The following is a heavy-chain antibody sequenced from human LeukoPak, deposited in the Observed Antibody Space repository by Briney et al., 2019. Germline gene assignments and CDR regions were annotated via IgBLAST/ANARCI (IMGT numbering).Heavy chain of an antibody. V-gene: IGHV1-46*01. CDR2: INPSGGST. Sequence: ASVKVSCKASGYTFTSYYMHWVRQAPGQGLEWMGIINPSGGSTSYAQKFQGRVTMTRDTSTSTVYMELSSLRSEDTAVYYCAREESVVTSTGNFDYWGQGTLVTVSS. CDR3: AREESVVTSTGNFDY. CDR1: GYTFTSYY. J-gene: IGHJ4*02. D-gene: IGHD3-16*02.